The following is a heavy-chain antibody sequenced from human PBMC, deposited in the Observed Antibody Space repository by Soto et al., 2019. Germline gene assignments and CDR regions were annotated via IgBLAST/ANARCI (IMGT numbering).Heavy chain of an antibody. CDR2: TYYRSKWYN. J-gene: IGHJ4*02. Sequence: SQTLSLTCAISGDSVSTNSATWDWIRQSPSRGLEWLGRTYYRSKWYNDYAVSVKGRITINPDTSNNQLSLQLNSVTPDDTAVYYCTRAAPRYCSGTTCYSGRDYWGQGTLVTVSS. CDR3: TRAAPRYCSGTTCYSGRDY. CDR1: GDSVSTNSAT. D-gene: IGHD2-15*01. V-gene: IGHV6-1*01.